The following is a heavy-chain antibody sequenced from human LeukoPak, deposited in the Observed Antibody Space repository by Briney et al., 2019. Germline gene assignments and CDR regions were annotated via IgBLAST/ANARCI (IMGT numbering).Heavy chain of an antibody. CDR1: RLTFSSYA. CDR2: ISESGTGT. CDR3: AKDIAQGYTYGSIEQDY. J-gene: IGHJ4*02. D-gene: IGHD5-18*01. V-gene: IGHV3-23*01. Sequence: GGSLRLSCAASRLTFSSYAMSWVRQAPGRGLEWVSAISESGTGTYYAEAVKGRFTISRDNSNNTRSLQINSLRAEDPAIYYCAKDIAQGYTYGSIEQDYWGQGTLVTVSS.